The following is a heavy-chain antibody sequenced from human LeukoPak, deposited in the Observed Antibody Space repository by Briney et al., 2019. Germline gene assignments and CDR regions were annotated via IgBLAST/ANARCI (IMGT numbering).Heavy chain of an antibody. J-gene: IGHJ3*02. CDR1: RFTFSSYS. CDR2: ISSSSSTM. D-gene: IGHD3-10*01. V-gene: IGHV3-48*04. Sequence: PGGSLRLSCAASRFTFSSYSMNWVRQAPGKGLEWVSYISSSSSTMYYADSVKGRFTISRDNAKNSLYLQMNSLRAEDTAVYYCARDFWFGESRAFDIWGQGTMVTVSS. CDR3: ARDFWFGESRAFDI.